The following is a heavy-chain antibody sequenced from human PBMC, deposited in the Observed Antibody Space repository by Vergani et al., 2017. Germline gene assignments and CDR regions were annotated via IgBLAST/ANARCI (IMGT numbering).Heavy chain of an antibody. CDR1: GFSFSSHA. CDR2: ISNDGSKK. J-gene: IGHJ6*03. CDR3: AKAGSVTSGSLQYNFYMDV. Sequence: QVQLAESGGGRVQPGRSLRLSCAASGFSFSSHAIHWVRQAPGKGLEWVAVISNDGSKKYYADSVKGRFTISRDNSKNTLDLQMNSLRTQDTDVYYCAKAGSVTSGSLQYNFYMDVSCKGATVTIS. D-gene: IGHD3-10*01. V-gene: IGHV3-30*18.